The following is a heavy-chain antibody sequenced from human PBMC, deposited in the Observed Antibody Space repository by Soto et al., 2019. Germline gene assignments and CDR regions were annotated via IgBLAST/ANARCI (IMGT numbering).Heavy chain of an antibody. D-gene: IGHD6-13*01. J-gene: IGHJ4*02. CDR2: ISGGGGDT. CDR3: TRSLFMASPGIEPFDS. Sequence: EVQLLESGGGLVRPGGSLRLFCAASGFLFDSYAMTWVRQAPGKGLDWVSAISGGGGDTYYADSVKGRFTVSRDNSKNTLYVEMKGLRAEDTAIYYCTRSLFMASPGIEPFDSWGQGTLVTVSS. V-gene: IGHV3-23*01. CDR1: GFLFDSYA.